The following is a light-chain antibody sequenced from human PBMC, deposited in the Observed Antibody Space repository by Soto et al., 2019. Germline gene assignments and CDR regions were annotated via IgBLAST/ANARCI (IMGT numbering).Light chain of an antibody. J-gene: IGKJ5*01. CDR2: GAS. Sequence: EIVLTQSPGTLSLSPGERATLSCRASQSVSSSYLAWYQQKPGQAPRLLIYGASSRATGIPDRFSGSGSGTDFTLTISRLEPEDFAVYYCQQYGSFWITFGQGTRLEI. CDR1: QSVSSSY. V-gene: IGKV3-20*01. CDR3: QQYGSFWIT.